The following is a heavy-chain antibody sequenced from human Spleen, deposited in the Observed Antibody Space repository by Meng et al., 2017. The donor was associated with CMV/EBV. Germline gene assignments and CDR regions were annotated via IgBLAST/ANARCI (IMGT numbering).Heavy chain of an antibody. J-gene: IGHJ4*02. CDR3: ATVRLWFGSTSRDYFDY. D-gene: IGHD2-2*01. V-gene: IGHV1-24*01. Sequence: VSCAASGFTFSSYSMNWVRQAPGKGLEWMGGFDPEDGETIYAQKFQGRVTMTEDTSTDTAYMELSSLRSEDTAVYYCATVRLWFGSTSRDYFDYWGQGTLVTVSS. CDR2: FDPEDGET. CDR1: GFTFSSYS.